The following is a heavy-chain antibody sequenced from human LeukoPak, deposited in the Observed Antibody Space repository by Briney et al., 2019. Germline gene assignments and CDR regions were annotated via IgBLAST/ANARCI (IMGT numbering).Heavy chain of an antibody. CDR2: ISSSSSYI. CDR3: AREVGSGWSYYFDY. Sequence: GGSLRLSCAASGHTFSSYSMNWVRQAPGEGLEWVSSISSSSSYIYYADSVRGRFTISRDNAKNSLYLQMNSLRAEDTAVYYCAREVGSGWSYYFDYWGQGTLVTVSS. CDR1: GHTFSSYS. V-gene: IGHV3-21*01. J-gene: IGHJ4*02. D-gene: IGHD6-19*01.